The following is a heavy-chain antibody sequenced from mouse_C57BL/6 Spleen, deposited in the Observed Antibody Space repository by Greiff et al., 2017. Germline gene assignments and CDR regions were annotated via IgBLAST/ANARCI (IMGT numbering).Heavy chain of an antibody. Sequence: EVQGVESVAELVRPGASVKLSCTASGFNIKNSYMHWVKQRPEQGLEWIGRIDPANGNTKYAPKFQGKATITADTSSNTAYLQLSSLTSEDTAIYYCARWDDGSSYWYFDVWGTGTTVTVSS. D-gene: IGHD1-1*01. J-gene: IGHJ1*03. CDR2: IDPANGNT. CDR3: ARWDDGSSYWYFDV. V-gene: IGHV14-3*01. CDR1: GFNIKNSY.